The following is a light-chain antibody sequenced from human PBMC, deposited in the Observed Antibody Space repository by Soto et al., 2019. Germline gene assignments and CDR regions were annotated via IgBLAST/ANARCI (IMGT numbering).Light chain of an antibody. Sequence: EIVLTQSPGTLSLSPGDRATLSCRVSQSVNSNFLAWYQQKPGQAPRLLIYGESARLTGIPDRFSGSGSGTDFTLTISRLEPEDFAVYYCQHYGTSLPFGGGTKVEIK. CDR3: QHYGTSLP. V-gene: IGKV3-20*01. CDR2: GES. CDR1: QSVNSNF. J-gene: IGKJ4*01.